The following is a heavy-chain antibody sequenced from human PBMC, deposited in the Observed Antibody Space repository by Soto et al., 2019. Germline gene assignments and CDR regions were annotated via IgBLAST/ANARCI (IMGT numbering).Heavy chain of an antibody. CDR1: AFWFSGYS. V-gene: IGHV3-23*01. D-gene: IGHD3-22*01. Sequence: EVQLLESGGGLVQPGGSLRLSCAATSAFWFSGYSMSWVRQTPGKGLEWVSAITGSGDKTYYADSVEGRFTISRDNSKDTHYLQMSSLRAEDTAIYYCATMRGVFEFWGQGTLVTVSS. J-gene: IGHJ4*02. CDR2: ITGSGDKT. CDR3: ATMRGVFEF.